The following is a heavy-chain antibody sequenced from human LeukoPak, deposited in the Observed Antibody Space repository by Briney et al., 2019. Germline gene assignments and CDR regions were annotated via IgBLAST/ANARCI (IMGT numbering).Heavy chain of an antibody. D-gene: IGHD3-3*01. CDR1: GYTFTSYG. Sequence: ASVKVSCKASGYTFTSYGISWVRQAPGQGLEWMGWISAYNGNTNYAQKLQGRVTMTTDTSTSTAYMELRSLISDDTAVYYCARDIGSILVFGVAPSWFDLWGQGTLVTVSS. J-gene: IGHJ5*02. V-gene: IGHV1-18*01. CDR3: ARDIGSILVFGVAPSWFDL. CDR2: ISAYNGNT.